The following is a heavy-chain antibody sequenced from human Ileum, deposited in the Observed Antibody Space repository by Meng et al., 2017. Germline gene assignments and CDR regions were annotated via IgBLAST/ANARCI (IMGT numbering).Heavy chain of an antibody. D-gene: IGHD6-13*01. CDR3: VRAWSSSWSFLDF. J-gene: IGHJ4*02. CDR2: INRGGNT. CDR1: GGSFSGYY. V-gene: IGHV4-34*01. Sequence: VPLLQWGAGLLKPSATLSLTCAVSGGSFSGYYWTWIRQSPGKGLEWIGEINRGGNTNYNPYLKSRITMSVDTSKNQFFLNLTSVTPADTAVYYCVRAWSSSWSFLDFWGQGGLVTVSS.